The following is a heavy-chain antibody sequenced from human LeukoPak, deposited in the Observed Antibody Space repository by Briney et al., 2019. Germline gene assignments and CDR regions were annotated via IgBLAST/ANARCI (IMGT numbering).Heavy chain of an antibody. CDR2: ISGSGGST. D-gene: IGHD6-6*01. CDR1: GFTFSSYA. V-gene: IGHV3-23*01. J-gene: IGHJ4*02. Sequence: PGGSLRLSCAASGFTFSSYAMSWVRQAPGKGLEWVSAISGSGGSTYYADSVKGRFTISRDNSKNTLYPQMNSLRAEDTAVYYCVTGSAPYYFDYWGQGTLVTVSS. CDR3: VTGSAPYYFDY.